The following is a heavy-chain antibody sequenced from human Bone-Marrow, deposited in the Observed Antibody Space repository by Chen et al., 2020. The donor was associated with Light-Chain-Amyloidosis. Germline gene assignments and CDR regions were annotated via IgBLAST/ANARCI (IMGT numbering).Heavy chain of an antibody. D-gene: IGHD5-12*01. CDR3: ARGAERGYSGYESTNFDY. V-gene: IGHV1-2*02. J-gene: IGHJ4*02. CDR1: GYTFTGYY. CDR2: INPNSGGT. Sequence: QVQLVQSGAEVKKPGASVKVSCKASGYTFTGYYMHWVRQAPGQGLEWMGWINPNSGGTNYAQKFQGRVTMTRDTSISTAYMELSSLLSFSTAVYYCARGAERGYSGYESTNFDYWGQGTLVTVSS.